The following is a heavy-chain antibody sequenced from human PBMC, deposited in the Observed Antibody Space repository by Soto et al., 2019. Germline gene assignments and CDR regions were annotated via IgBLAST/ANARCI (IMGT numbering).Heavy chain of an antibody. J-gene: IGHJ4*02. CDR2: VTGSGGST. Sequence: EVQLLESGGASVQPGGSLRLSCAASGFIFGNYAMTWVRQAPGKGLEWVSAVTGSGGSTYYADSVKGRFSISRDNSKNTLHLQMYALKPEDTAVYYCAKSDYVWGRKSPYYFDYWGQGTLVTVSS. V-gene: IGHV3-23*01. CDR3: AKSDYVWGRKSPYYFDY. CDR1: GFIFGNYA. D-gene: IGHD3-16*01.